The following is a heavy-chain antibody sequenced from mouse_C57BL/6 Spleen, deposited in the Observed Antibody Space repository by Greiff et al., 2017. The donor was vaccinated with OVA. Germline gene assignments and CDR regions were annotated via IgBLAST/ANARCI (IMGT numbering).Heavy chain of an antibody. CDR3: ARNYGSGRAMDY. V-gene: IGHV1-69*01. Sequence: QVQLQQSGAELVMPGASVKLSCKASGYTFTSYWMHWVKQRPGQGLEWIGEIDPSDSYTNYNQKFKGKSTLTVDKSSSTAYMQLSSLTSEDSAVDYCARNYGSGRAMDYWGQGTSVTVSS. CDR1: GYTFTSYW. J-gene: IGHJ4*01. CDR2: IDPSDSYT. D-gene: IGHD1-1*01.